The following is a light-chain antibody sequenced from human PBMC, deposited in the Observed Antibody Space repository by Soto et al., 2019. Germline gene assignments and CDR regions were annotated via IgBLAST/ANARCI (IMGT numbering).Light chain of an antibody. Sequence: SALTQPPSASGSPGQSVTISCTGTSSDVGGYDYVSWYQQHPVKAPKLMIYEVTKRPSGVPDRFSGSKSGNTASLTVSGLQAEDEADYYCSSYAGSSYFVFGSGTKVTV. J-gene: IGLJ1*01. V-gene: IGLV2-8*01. CDR3: SSYAGSSYFV. CDR1: SSDVGGYDY. CDR2: EVT.